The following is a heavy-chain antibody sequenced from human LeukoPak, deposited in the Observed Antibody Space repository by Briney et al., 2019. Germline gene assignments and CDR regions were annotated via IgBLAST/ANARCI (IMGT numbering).Heavy chain of an antibody. J-gene: IGHJ4*02. CDR1: GGSISSGSYY. V-gene: IGHV4-61*02. Sequence: PSETLSLTCTVSGGSISSGSYYWSWIRQPAGKGLEWIGRIYTSGSTNYNPSLKSRVTISVDTSKNQFSLKLSSVTAADTAVYYCARARALIAARPSFDYWGQGTLVTVSS. D-gene: IGHD6-6*01. CDR3: ARARALIAARPSFDY. CDR2: IYTSGST.